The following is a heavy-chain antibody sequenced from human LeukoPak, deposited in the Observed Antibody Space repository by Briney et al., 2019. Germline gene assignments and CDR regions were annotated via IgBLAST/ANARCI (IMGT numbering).Heavy chain of an antibody. CDR3: ARGRAAAGMRWFDP. V-gene: IGHV4-30-4*08. D-gene: IGHD6-13*01. Sequence: SETLSLTCTVSGGSISSGDYYWSWIRQPPGKGLEWIGYIYYSGSTYYNPSLKSRVTISVDTSKNQFSLKLSSVTAADTAVYYCARGRAAAGMRWFDPRGQGTLVTVSS. CDR1: GGSISSGDYY. J-gene: IGHJ5*02. CDR2: IYYSGST.